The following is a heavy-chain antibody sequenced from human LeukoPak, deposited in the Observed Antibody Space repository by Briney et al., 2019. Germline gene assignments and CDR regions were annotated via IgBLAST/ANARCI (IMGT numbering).Heavy chain of an antibody. CDR3: ARTYYYGSYYMDV. CDR1: GGSISSYY. D-gene: IGHD3-10*01. CDR2: IYYSGST. J-gene: IGHJ6*03. Sequence: SETLSLTCTVSGGSISSYYWSWIRQPPGKGLEWIGYIYYSGSTNYNPSLKSRVTISVDTSKNQFSLKVSSVTAADTAVYYRARTYYYGSYYMDVWGKGTTVTISS. V-gene: IGHV4-59*01.